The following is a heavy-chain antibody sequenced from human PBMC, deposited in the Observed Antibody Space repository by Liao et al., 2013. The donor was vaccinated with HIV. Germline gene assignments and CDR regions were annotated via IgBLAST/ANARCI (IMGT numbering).Heavy chain of an antibody. CDR3: ARARYYHDGDAYYYFFDY. CDR1: GGSISSYY. J-gene: IGHJ4*02. D-gene: IGHD3-22*01. CDR2: ISYSGST. Sequence: QVQLQESGPGLVKYSETLSLTCTVSGGSISSYYWSWIRQPPGKGLEWVGYISYSGSTNYNPSLKSRVTISLETSRKQFSLKLNSVTAADTAVYHCARARYYHDGDAYYYFFDYWGRGTLVTASS. V-gene: IGHV4-59*01.